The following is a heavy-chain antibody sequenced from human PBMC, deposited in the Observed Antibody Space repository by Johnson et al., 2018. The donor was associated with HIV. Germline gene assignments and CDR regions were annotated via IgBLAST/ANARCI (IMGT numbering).Heavy chain of an antibody. J-gene: IGHJ3*02. D-gene: IGHD6-13*01. V-gene: IGHV3-20*04. Sequence: QLVESGGTVIRPGGSLRLSCVASGFTFDDCGMSWVRQAPGKGLEWVSGINWNGGSTGYADSVKGRFTISRDNSKNTLYLQMNSLRAEDTAVYYCARDPRSSSWYYYSNDAFDIWGQGTMVTVSS. CDR3: ARDPRSSSWYYYSNDAFDI. CDR2: INWNGGST. CDR1: GFTFDDCG.